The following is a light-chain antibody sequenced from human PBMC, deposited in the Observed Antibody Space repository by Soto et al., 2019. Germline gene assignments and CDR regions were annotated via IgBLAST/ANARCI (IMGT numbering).Light chain of an antibody. J-gene: IGLJ1*01. Sequence: QSVLTQPASVSGSPGQWITISCTGTSSDVGGYNYVSWYQQHPGKAPKLVIYDVSNRPSGVSNRFSGSKSGNTASLTISGIQAEDEADYYCSSYTSTSTYGFGTGTKVTVL. CDR3: SSYTSTSTYG. V-gene: IGLV2-14*01. CDR2: DVS. CDR1: SSDVGGYNY.